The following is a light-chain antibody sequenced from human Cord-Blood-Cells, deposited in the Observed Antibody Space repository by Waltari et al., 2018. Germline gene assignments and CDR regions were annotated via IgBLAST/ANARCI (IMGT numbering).Light chain of an antibody. Sequence: EIVLTQSPGTLSLSPGERATLSCRASQSVSSSYLAWYQQKPVQAPRLLIYGASSRATGIPDRFSGSGSGTDFTLTIRRLEPEDFAVYYCQQYGSSPRTFGQGTKVEIQ. CDR1: QSVSSSY. J-gene: IGKJ1*01. CDR2: GAS. CDR3: QQYGSSPRT. V-gene: IGKV3-20*01.